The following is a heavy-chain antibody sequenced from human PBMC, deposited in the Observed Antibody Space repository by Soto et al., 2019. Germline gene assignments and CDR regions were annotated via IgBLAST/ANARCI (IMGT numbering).Heavy chain of an antibody. CDR3: AKEGIAAAGTVYYYGMDV. CDR2: ISGSGGST. Sequence: GGSLRLSFAASGFTFSSYAMSWVRQAPGKGLEWVSAISGSGGSTYYADSVKGRFTISRDNSKNTLYLQMNSLRAEDTAVYYCAKEGIAAAGTVYYYGMDVWGQGTTVTVSS. CDR1: GFTFSSYA. D-gene: IGHD6-13*01. V-gene: IGHV3-23*01. J-gene: IGHJ6*02.